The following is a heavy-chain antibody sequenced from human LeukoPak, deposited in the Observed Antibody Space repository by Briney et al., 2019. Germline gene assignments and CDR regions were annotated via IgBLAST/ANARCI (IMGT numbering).Heavy chain of an antibody. CDR3: VGEAGHCGRTSCVKSNWFDP. CDR1: GFTFSTFA. D-gene: IGHD2-2*01. Sequence: GGSLRLSCAASGFTFSTFAMSWVRQAPGMGLEWVSALSAGVTHYADSVRGRFSIFAADSENTVYLQMNSLRAEDTAVYYCVGEAGHCGRTSCVKSNWFDPWGQGTLVTVSS. J-gene: IGHJ5*02. V-gene: IGHV3-23*01. CDR2: LSAGVT.